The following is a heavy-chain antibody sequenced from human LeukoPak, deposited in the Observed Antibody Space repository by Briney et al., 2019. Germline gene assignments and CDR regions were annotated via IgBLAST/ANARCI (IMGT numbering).Heavy chain of an antibody. J-gene: IGHJ4*02. CDR2: ISSSGGGT. CDR3: AKVVWYTSRWYFDY. V-gene: IGHV3-23*01. Sequence: GGSLRLSCTASGFTFSSYGTSWVRQAPGKGLEWVSGISSSGGGTYYADSVKGRFTISRDNSKNTLYLQMNSLRGEDTAVYYCAKVVWYTSRWYFDYWGQGTLVTVSS. D-gene: IGHD6-13*01. CDR1: GFTFSSYG.